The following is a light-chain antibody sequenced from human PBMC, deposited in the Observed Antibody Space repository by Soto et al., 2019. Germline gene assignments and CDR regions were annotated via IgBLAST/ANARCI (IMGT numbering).Light chain of an antibody. CDR1: QSISNNY. CDR2: GAS. J-gene: IGKJ1*01. CDR3: QQYAASPQT. V-gene: IGKV3-20*01. Sequence: IVLTQSPGPRSLSPGERSTLSCMASQSISNNYLAWYQQTPGQAPRLLIYGASSRATGIPDRFSGSGSATDFTLTISRLEPEDFAVYYCQQYAASPQTFGQGTKVDIK.